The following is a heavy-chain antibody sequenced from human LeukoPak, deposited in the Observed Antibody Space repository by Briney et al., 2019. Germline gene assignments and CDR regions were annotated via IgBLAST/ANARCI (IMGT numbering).Heavy chain of an antibody. D-gene: IGHD6-19*01. CDR3: AKSIAVAGVAGGRTFDY. V-gene: IGHV3-30*02. CDR2: IRYDGSNK. Sequence: PGGSLRLSCAASGFVFSSYGMHWVRQAPGKGLEWVAFIRYDGSNKYYADSVKGRFTISRDNSKNTLYLQMNSLRGEDTAVYYCAKSIAVAGVAGGRTFDYWGQGTLVTVSS. J-gene: IGHJ4*02. CDR1: GFVFSSYG.